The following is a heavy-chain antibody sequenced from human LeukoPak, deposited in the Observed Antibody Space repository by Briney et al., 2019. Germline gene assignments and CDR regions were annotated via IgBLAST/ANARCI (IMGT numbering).Heavy chain of an antibody. CDR3: ARDLRGLGLDY. CDR1: GYSISSGNY. D-gene: IGHD6-19*01. J-gene: IGHJ4*02. V-gene: IGHV4-38-2*02. Sequence: PSETLSLTCTVSGYSISSGNYWGWIRQPPGKGLEWMGSIDHSGSIYYNPSLKSRVTISVDTSKNQFSLKVSSVTAADTAVYYCARDLRGLGLDYWGQGTLVTVSS. CDR2: IDHSGSI.